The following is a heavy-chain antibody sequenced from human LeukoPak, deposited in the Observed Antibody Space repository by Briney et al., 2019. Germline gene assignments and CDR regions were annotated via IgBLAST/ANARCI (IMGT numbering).Heavy chain of an antibody. V-gene: IGHV3-21*01. CDR3: ARGRGCSSSSTDMDV. CDR1: GFTFSSYS. D-gene: IGHD6-6*01. J-gene: IGHJ6*02. CDR2: ISSSSSYI. Sequence: GGSLRLSCAASGFTFSSYSMNWVRQVPGKGLEWVSSISSSSSYIYYADSLKGRSTISRDNTDNSLFLQMNSLRAEDTAVYYCARGRGCSSSSTDMDVWGRGTTVTVSS.